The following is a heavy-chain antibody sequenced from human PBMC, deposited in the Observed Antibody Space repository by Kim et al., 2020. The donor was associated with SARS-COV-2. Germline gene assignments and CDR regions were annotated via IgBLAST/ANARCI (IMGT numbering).Heavy chain of an antibody. CDR3: ATRPYYDYTGYFDF. Sequence: SETLSLTCTVSGGSVNSDSYYWSWIRQTPGQGLQWIGDIFYSGSTNYNPSLKRRVTISVDTSNNQFSLRLTSVTPADTAVYHCATRPYYDYTGYFDFWGQGLLVTVS. CDR2: IFYSGST. J-gene: IGHJ5*01. CDR1: GGSVNSDSYY. V-gene: IGHV4-61*01. D-gene: IGHD3-16*01.